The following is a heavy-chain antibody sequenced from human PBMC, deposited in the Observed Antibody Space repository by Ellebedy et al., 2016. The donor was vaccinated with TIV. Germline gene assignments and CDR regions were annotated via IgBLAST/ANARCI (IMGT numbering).Heavy chain of an antibody. CDR3: ATYNGGNEGFGL. CDR1: GHTFSHDW. V-gene: IGHV5-51*01. J-gene: IGHJ4*02. Sequence: GESLKISCEESGHTFSHDWIAWVRQMPGKGLDWMGIIDLRDSTATYNPSFQGQVTISADKSITTAYLQWNSLGSSDTAINYCATYNGGNEGFGLWGQGTLVTVSS. CDR2: IDLRDSTA. D-gene: IGHD4-23*01.